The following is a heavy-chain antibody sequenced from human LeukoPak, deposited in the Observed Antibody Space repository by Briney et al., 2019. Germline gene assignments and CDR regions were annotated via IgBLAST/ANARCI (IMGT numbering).Heavy chain of an antibody. CDR1: GYTFTSYD. D-gene: IGHD3-22*01. CDR2: MNPNSGNT. CDR3: ASLPDSSGYYYFDY. Sequence: ASVKVSCKASGYTFTSYDINWVRQATGQGLEWMEWMNPNSGNTGYAQKFQGRVTITRNTSISTAYMELSSLRSEDTAVYYCASLPDSSGYYYFDYWGQGTLVTVSS. V-gene: IGHV1-8*03. J-gene: IGHJ4*02.